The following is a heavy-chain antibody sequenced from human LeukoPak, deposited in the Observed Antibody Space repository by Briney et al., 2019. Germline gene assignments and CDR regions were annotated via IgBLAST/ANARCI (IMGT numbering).Heavy chain of an antibody. CDR3: AKDRWREQPGGAFDI. D-gene: IGHD1-26*01. J-gene: IGHJ3*02. CDR2: IWYDGSNK. CDR1: GFTFSSYG. V-gene: IGHV3-33*03. Sequence: GGSLRLSCAASGFTFSSYGMHWVRQAPGKGLEWVAVIWYDGSNKYYADSVKGRFTISRDNAKNTLYLQMNSLRAEDTAVYYCAKDRWREQPGGAFDIWGQGTMVTVSS.